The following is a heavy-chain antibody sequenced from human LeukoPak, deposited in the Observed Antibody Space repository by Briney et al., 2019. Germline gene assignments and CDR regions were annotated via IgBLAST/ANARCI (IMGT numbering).Heavy chain of an antibody. CDR3: ARMTLYGSGTVH. J-gene: IGHJ4*02. CDR2: ISSNGGST. Sequence: RAGGSLRLSCAASGFTFSSYSMHWVRQAPGKGLEYVSGISSNGGSTWYAGSVKGRFTISRDNPKNTVNLQLGSLRIEDTAVYHCARMTLYGSGTVHWGQGILVTVT. V-gene: IGHV3-64*02. D-gene: IGHD3-10*01. CDR1: GFTFSSYS.